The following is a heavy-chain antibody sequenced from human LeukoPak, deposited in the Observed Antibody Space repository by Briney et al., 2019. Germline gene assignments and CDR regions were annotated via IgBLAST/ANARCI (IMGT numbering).Heavy chain of an antibody. CDR2: ISSIGNYI. D-gene: IGHD6-13*01. CDR3: ARDSIQQQLVLEDRGYPYYFEH. Sequence: GGSLRLSCAASRFTFSSYNMNWVRQAPGKGLEWVSSISSIGNYIYYADSVKGRFTISRDNAKNSLYLQMNSLRAEDTAVYYCARDSIQQQLVLEDRGYPYYFEHWGQGTLVTVSS. J-gene: IGHJ4*02. V-gene: IGHV3-21*01. CDR1: RFTFSSYN.